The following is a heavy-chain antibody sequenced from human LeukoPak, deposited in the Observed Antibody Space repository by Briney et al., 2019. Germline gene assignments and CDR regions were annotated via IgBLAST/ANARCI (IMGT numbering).Heavy chain of an antibody. Sequence: QSGGSLRLSCAASGFTFSSYSMNWVRQAPGKGLEWVSVIYSGGSTYYADSVKGRFTISRDNSKNTVYLQMNSLRAEDTAVYYCARLSDYDSGFDYWGQGTLVTVSS. CDR1: GFTFSSYS. CDR2: IYSGGST. V-gene: IGHV3-53*01. D-gene: IGHD5-12*01. CDR3: ARLSDYDSGFDY. J-gene: IGHJ4*02.